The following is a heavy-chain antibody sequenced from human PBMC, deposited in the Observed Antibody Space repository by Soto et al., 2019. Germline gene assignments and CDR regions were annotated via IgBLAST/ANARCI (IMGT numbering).Heavy chain of an antibody. D-gene: IGHD3-22*01. Sequence: ASVKVSCKVSGYTFTELSVRWVRQAPGQGLEWMGGFHPEDGETIYAQKFQGRVTMTEDTSTDTAYMELSSLRSEDTAVYYGATDRGYYYTSSCYPRFDYWGQGTLVTVSS. J-gene: IGHJ4*02. CDR1: GYTFTELS. CDR2: FHPEDGET. CDR3: ATDRGYYYTSSCYPRFDY. V-gene: IGHV1-24*01.